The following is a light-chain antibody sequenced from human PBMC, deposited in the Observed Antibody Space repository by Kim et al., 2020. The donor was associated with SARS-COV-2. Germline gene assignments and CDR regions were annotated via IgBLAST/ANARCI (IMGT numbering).Light chain of an antibody. CDR2: DVT. J-gene: IGLJ2*01. V-gene: IGLV2-14*03. CDR3: SSYTSSNTLV. CDR1: SIDIVDYNY. Sequence: GKSVTITAPGTSIDIVDYNYVSRNQQHPGKAPTLMIYDVTQLPSGVSNRFSGSKSGNTASLTISGLQSEDEADYFCSSYTSSNTLVFGGGTQLTVL.